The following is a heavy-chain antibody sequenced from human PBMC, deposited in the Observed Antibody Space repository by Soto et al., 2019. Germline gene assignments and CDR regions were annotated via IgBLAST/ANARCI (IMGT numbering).Heavy chain of an antibody. J-gene: IGHJ6*02. V-gene: IGHV1-18*01. CDR3: ARDLGAIYDILTGYGMDV. CDR2: ISAYNGNT. Sequence: GASVKVSFKASGYTFTSYGISWVRQAPGQGLEWMGWISAYNGNTNYAQKLQGRVTMTTDTSTSTAYMELRSLRSDDTAVYYCARDLGAIYDILTGYGMDVWGQGTTVTVSS. CDR1: GYTFTSYG. D-gene: IGHD3-9*01.